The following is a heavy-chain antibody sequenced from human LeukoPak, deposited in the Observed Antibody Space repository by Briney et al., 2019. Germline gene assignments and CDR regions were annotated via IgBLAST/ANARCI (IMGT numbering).Heavy chain of an antibody. V-gene: IGHV3-23*01. CDR1: GFTVSRFA. D-gene: IGHD5-18*01. CDR3: AKDHPGYGWPAFEY. Sequence: GGSLRLSCAASGFTVSRFAMSWVRQAPGKGLGWLESITNNAGKTYYADSVRGRFTISRDTSTNTVYVEMNNLRVEDTAIYYCAKDHPGYGWPAFEYWGQGTPVTVSS. CDR2: ITNNAGKT. J-gene: IGHJ4*02.